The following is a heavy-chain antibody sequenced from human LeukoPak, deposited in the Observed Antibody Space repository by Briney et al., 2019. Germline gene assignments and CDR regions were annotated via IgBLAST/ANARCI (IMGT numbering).Heavy chain of an antibody. CDR1: GGSFSSSTYN. D-gene: IGHD3-22*01. Sequence: SETLSLTCTVSGGSFSSSTYNRGWIRQPPGKGLEWIGSIYYSGSTYYNPSLKSRVTISVDTSKNQFSLKLTSVTAADTAVYFCARQRRYYDSSGYFDYWGQGTLVTISS. J-gene: IGHJ4*02. CDR3: ARQRRYYDSSGYFDY. V-gene: IGHV4-39*01. CDR2: IYYSGST.